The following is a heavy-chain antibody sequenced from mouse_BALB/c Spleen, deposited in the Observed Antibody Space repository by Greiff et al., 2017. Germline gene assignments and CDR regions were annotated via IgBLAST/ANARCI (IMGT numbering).Heavy chain of an antibody. CDR1: GYTFTDYN. J-gene: IGHJ4*01. V-gene: IGHV1S29*02. D-gene: IGHD2-10*02. CDR2: IYPYNGGT. CDR3: ARSVYGSDVDYAMDY. Sequence: VQLRQSGPELVKPGASVKISCKASGYTFTDYNMHWVQQSPGKSLEWIGYIYPYNGGTGYNQKFKSKATLTVDNSSSTAYMELRSLTSEDSAVYYCARSVYGSDVDYAMDYWGQGTSVTVSA.